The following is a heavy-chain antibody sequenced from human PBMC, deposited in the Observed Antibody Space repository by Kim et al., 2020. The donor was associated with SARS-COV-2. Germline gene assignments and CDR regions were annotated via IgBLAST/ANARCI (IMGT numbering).Heavy chain of an antibody. D-gene: IGHD3-10*01. CDR2: IYGGGST. V-gene: IGHV3-53*01. CDR1: GFTVSSNY. Sequence: GGSLRLSCASSGFTVSSNYMTWVRQAPGKGLDWVSIIYGGGSTYYADSVKGRFTNSRDNSKNTLYLQMNCLRVDDTAVYYCATSRGYNYYGIDVWGQGTTVTVSS. J-gene: IGHJ6*02. CDR3: ATSRGYNYYGIDV.